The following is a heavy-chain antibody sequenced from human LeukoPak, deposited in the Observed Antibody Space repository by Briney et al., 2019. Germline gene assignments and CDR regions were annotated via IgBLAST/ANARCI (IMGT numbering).Heavy chain of an antibody. V-gene: IGHV3-30*04. CDR2: ISYDGSNK. CDR3: AREDYGVDYYYMDV. D-gene: IGHD4-17*01. Sequence: GGSLRLSCAASGFTFSSYAMHWVRQAPGKGLKGGAVISYDGSNKYYADSVKGRFTISRDNSKNTLYLQMNSLRAEDTAVYYCAREDYGVDYYYMDVWGKGTTVTVSS. CDR1: GFTFSSYA. J-gene: IGHJ6*03.